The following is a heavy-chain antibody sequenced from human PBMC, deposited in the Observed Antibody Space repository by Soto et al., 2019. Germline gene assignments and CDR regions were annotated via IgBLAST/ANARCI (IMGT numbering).Heavy chain of an antibody. CDR1: GGTFSSYA. J-gene: IGHJ6*02. CDR3: ARVRQGGAFYYCYGTDV. V-gene: IGHV1-69*12. Sequence: QVQLVQSGAEVKKPGSSVKVSCKASGGTFSSYAVSWVRQAPGQGLEWMGGIIPIFGTANYAQKVQGRVTLTADEPTSTPYMELSSLRSEEPAVYYCARVRQGGAFYYCYGTDVWGQGNTVTVSS. D-gene: IGHD3-16*01. CDR2: IIPIFGTA.